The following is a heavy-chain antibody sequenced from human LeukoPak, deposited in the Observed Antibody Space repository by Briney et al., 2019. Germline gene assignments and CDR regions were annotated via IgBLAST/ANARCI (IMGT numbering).Heavy chain of an antibody. CDR3: SRESGPICPFGY. D-gene: IGHD1-26*01. J-gene: IGHJ4*02. CDR2: ISLAGQT. V-gene: IGHV4-4*02. CDR1: GGSISGTNW. Sequence: PSGTLSLTCGVSGGSISGTNWWSWVRQPPGQGLEWIGEISLAGQTNYNPSPNGRVTMSLDKSSNQLSLHLTSVTAADTATYYCSRESGPICPFGYWGQGTLVIVSS.